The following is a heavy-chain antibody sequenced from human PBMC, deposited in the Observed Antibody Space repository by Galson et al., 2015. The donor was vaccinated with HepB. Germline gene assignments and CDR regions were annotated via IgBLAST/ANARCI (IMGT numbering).Heavy chain of an antibody. V-gene: IGHV3-49*03. CDR3: SRDLPADSSGWYDGTDY. Sequence: SVRLSCAASGFTFGDYGMTWFRQAPGKGLEWVGFIRSKAYGGTTEYAASVKGRFTISRDDPKSIAYLQMKSLKIEDTAVYYCSRDLPADSSGWYDGTDYWGPGTLVTVSS. D-gene: IGHD6-19*01. CDR2: IRSKAYGGTT. CDR1: GFTFGDYG. J-gene: IGHJ4*02.